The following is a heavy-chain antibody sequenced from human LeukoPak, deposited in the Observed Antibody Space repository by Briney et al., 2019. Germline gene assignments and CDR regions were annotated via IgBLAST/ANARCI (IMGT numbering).Heavy chain of an antibody. CDR3: ARNLRGSYSFAV. V-gene: IGHV4-34*01. J-gene: IGHJ1*01. D-gene: IGHD1-26*01. CDR1: GVSISGYD. Sequence: PSETLCLTCAAYGVSISGYDWSRIRQPPGKGLEWIGQIYSGGGTIYNPSLKSRVTFSLDTSKKQLSLKLASVTAADTVVYCCARNLRGSYSFAVWGQGTLVTVSS. CDR2: IYSGGGT.